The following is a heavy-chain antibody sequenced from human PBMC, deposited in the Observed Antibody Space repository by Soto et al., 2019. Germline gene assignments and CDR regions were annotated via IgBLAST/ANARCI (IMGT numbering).Heavy chain of an antibody. V-gene: IGHV3-48*01. CDR2: ISSSSSTI. CDR1: GFTFSSYS. Sequence: GGSLRLSCAASGFTFSSYSMNWVRQAPGKGLEWVSYISSSSSTIYYADSVKGRFTISRDNAKNSLYLQMNSLRAEETAVYYCARENLGYCSGGSCYFNWFDPWGQGTLVTVSS. CDR3: ARENLGYCSGGSCYFNWFDP. D-gene: IGHD2-15*01. J-gene: IGHJ5*02.